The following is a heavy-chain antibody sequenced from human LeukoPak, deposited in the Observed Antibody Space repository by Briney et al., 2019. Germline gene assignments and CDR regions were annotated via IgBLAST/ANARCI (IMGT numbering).Heavy chain of an antibody. D-gene: IGHD2-2*01. J-gene: IGHJ5*02. CDR1: GGSITNYY. CDR3: ARTTEDCSSTSCYQYWFDP. V-gene: IGHV4-59*01. CDR2: IYYSGST. Sequence: PSETLSLTCTVSGGSITNYYWSWIRQPPGKGLEWIGYIYYSGSTNYTPSLKSRVTISLDTSKNHFSLKLTSVTAADTAVYYCARTTEDCSSTSCYQYWFDPWGQGTLVTVSS.